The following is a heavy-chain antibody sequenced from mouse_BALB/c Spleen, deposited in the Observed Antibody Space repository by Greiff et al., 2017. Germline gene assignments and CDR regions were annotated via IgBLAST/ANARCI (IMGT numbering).Heavy chain of an antibody. CDR1: GFTFSSYA. CDR2: ISSGGST. V-gene: IGHV5-6-5*01. D-gene: IGHD2-3*01. CDR3: ARAYDGYYNAMDY. Sequence: EVKVVESGGGLVKPGGSLKLSCAASGFTFSSYAMSWVRQTPEKRLEWVASISSGGSTYYPDSVKGRFTISRDNARNILYLQMSSLRSEDTAMYYCARAYDGYYNAMDYWGQGTSVTVSS. J-gene: IGHJ4*01.